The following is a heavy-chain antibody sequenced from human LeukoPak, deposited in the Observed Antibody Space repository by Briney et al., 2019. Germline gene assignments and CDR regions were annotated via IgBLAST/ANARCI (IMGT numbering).Heavy chain of an antibody. CDR3: ARATELELLTAPPDI. J-gene: IGHJ3*02. CDR2: IIPMFGTA. V-gene: IGHV1-69*05. Sequence: GASVKVSCKASGGTFISFAISWVRQAPGQGLEWTGGIIPMFGTANYAQKFQGRVTITTDESTSTAYMELSSLRPEDTAVYYCARATELELLTAPPDIWGQGTMVTVSS. CDR1: GGTFISFA. D-gene: IGHD1-7*01.